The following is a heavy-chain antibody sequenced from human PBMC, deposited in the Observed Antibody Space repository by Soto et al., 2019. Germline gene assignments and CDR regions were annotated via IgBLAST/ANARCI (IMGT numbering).Heavy chain of an antibody. CDR1: GFNVSSNY. J-gene: IGHJ4*02. Sequence: EVQLVESGGGLIQPGGSLRLSCAASGFNVSSNYMSWVRQAPGKGLEWLSVIYSGGSTYYAESVKGRFTISRDNSNNTLNLKMNALSVEDTAVYYCARGPHVGISTSWGQGTLVTVSS. V-gene: IGHV3-53*01. D-gene: IGHD2-2*01. CDR2: IYSGGST. CDR3: ARGPHVGISTS.